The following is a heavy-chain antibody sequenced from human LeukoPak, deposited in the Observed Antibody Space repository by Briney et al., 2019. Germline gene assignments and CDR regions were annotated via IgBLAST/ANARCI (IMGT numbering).Heavy chain of an antibody. J-gene: IGHJ4*02. CDR1: GASISNVDFY. D-gene: IGHD2-2*01. CDR2: IYNSGST. V-gene: IGHV4-30-4*08. CDR3: AAEEIVIVPTATNSYFDT. Sequence: KPSETLSLTCTVSGASISNVDFYWTWIRQAPGKGLEWIGYIYNSGSTHFNPSLKSRVTMSDDTSKNQFSLRLSSVTAADTAVYYCAAEEIVIVPTATNSYFDTWGQGILVTVSS.